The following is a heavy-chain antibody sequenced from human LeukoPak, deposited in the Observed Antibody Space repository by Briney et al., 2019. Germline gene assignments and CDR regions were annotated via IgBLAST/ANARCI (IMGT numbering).Heavy chain of an antibody. J-gene: IGHJ4*02. Sequence: PGRSLRLSCAASGFTFSSYGMHWVRQAPGKGLEWVAVIWYGGSNKYYADSVKGRFTISRDNSKNTLYLQMNSLRAEDTAVYYCARDPSPYWGQGTLVTVSS. CDR2: IWYGGSNK. CDR3: ARDPSPY. CDR1: GFTFSSYG. V-gene: IGHV3-33*08.